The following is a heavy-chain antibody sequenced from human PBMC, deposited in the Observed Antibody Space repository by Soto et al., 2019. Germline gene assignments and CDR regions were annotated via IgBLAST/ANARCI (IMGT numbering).Heavy chain of an antibody. J-gene: IGHJ6*02. CDR3: ACQSQSGPFYPYYAMDV. Sequence: SDTLSRTYTVSGGSISNYYWDWIRQPAGKGLEWIGRIYTSGSTNYNPSLKSRVTMSVDTSKNQFSLNLNSVTAADTAVYYCACQSQSGPFYPYYAMDVWGQGNTV. D-gene: IGHD3-10*01. V-gene: IGHV4-4*07. CDR2: IYTSGST. CDR1: GGSISNYY.